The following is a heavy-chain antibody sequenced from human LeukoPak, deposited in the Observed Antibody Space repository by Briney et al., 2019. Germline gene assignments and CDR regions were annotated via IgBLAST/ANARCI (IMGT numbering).Heavy chain of an antibody. D-gene: IGHD3-22*01. CDR1: GGSFSGYY. CDR2: INHSGST. V-gene: IGHV4-34*01. CDR3: ARDGEFRYYYDSSGYYFDY. Sequence: SETLSLTCAVYGGSFSGYYWSWIRQPPGKGLEGIGEINHSGSTNYNPSLKSRVTISVDTSKNQFSLKLSSVTAADTAVYYCARDGEFRYYYDSSGYYFDYWGQGTLVTVSS. J-gene: IGHJ4*02.